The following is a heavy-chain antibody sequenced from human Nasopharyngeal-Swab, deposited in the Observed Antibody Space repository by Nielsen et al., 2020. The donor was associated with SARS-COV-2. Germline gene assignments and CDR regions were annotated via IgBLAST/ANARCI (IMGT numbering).Heavy chain of an antibody. CDR2: ISSSSSYI. CDR1: GFTFSSYS. D-gene: IGHD6-13*01. V-gene: IGHV3-21*01. J-gene: IGHJ6*02. Sequence: GESLKISCAASGFTFSSYSMNWVRQAPGKGLEWVSSISSSSSYIYYADSVKGRFTISRDNAKNSLYLQMNSLRAEDTAVYYCARVGSAAAGKGYYYYGMDVWGQGTTVTVSS. CDR3: ARVGSAAAGKGYYYYGMDV.